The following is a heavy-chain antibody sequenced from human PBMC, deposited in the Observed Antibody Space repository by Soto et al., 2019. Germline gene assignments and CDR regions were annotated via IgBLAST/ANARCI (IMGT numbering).Heavy chain of an antibody. CDR1: GYTFTSYA. Sequence: ASVKVSCKASGYTFTSYAMHWVRQAPGQRLEWMGWINAGNGNTKYSQKFQGRVTITRDTSASTAYMELNSLKTDGTAVYYCTSSNLYYWGQGTLVTVSS. CDR3: TSSNLYY. V-gene: IGHV1-3*01. J-gene: IGHJ4*02. CDR2: INAGNGNT.